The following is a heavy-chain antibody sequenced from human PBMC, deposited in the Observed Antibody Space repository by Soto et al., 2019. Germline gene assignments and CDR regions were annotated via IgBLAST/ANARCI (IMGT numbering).Heavy chain of an antibody. J-gene: IGHJ6*02. V-gene: IGHV3-7*05. CDR2: IKQDGSEK. CDR3: ARDLAFIYYDSSSGYYGMDV. Sequence: GSLRLSCAASAFTFSSYSMRLVRQAPGKGLEWGANIKQDGSEKYYVDSVKGRFTISRDNAKNSLYLQMNGLRAEDTAVYYCARDLAFIYYDSSSGYYGMDVWGQGTPVT. D-gene: IGHD3-22*01. CDR1: AFTFSSYS.